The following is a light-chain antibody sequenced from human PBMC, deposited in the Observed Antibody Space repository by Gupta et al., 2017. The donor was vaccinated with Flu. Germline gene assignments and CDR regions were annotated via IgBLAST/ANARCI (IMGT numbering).Light chain of an antibody. CDR3: QQYGSSPVT. CDR2: GAS. V-gene: IGKV3-20*01. Sequence: EIVLTQSPSTLSLSPGERATLSCRASQSVSSSYLAWYQQKPGQAPRLLIYGASSRATGIPDRFSGSGSGTEFTLTISRREPEDFAVYYCQQYGSSPVTFGGGTKVEIK. CDR1: QSVSSSY. J-gene: IGKJ4*01.